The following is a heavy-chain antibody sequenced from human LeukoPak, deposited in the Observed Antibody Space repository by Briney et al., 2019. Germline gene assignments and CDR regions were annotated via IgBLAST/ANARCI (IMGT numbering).Heavy chain of an antibody. CDR1: GGSISSGGYS. V-gene: IGHV4-30-2*01. D-gene: IGHD3-16*01. CDR2: IYHSGST. J-gene: IGHJ4*02. CDR3: ARDLGGESDY. Sequence: SETLSLTCAVSGGSISSGGYSWSWIRQPPGKGLEWIGYIYHSGSTYYNPSLKSRVTISVDRSKNQFSLKLSSVTAADTAVYYCARDLGGESDYLGQGTLVTVSS.